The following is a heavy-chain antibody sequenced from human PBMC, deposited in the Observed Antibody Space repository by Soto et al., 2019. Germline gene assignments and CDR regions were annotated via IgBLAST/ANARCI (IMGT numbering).Heavy chain of an antibody. CDR3: AKDHDIVVVPAAIAHGMDV. D-gene: IGHD2-2*02. V-gene: IGHV3-30*18. Sequence: PGGSLRLSCAASGFTFSSYGMHWVRQAPGKGLEWVAVISYDGSNKYYADSVKGRFTISRDNSKNTLYLQMNSLRAEDTAVYYCAKDHDIVVVPAAIAHGMDVWGQGTTVTVS. J-gene: IGHJ6*02. CDR1: GFTFSSYG. CDR2: ISYDGSNK.